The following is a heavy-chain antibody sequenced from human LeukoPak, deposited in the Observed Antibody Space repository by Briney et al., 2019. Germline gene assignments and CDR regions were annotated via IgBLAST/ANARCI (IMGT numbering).Heavy chain of an antibody. J-gene: IGHJ4*02. D-gene: IGHD3-10*01. CDR1: GYTFTFYF. CDR3: ARGGGRGYASVPGY. Sequence: ASVRVSCKASGYTFTFYFMSWVRQAPGQGLEWIGIINPSSGDTTYTQTFKDRFTMTRDMSTTTVFLELCSLTPDDTAVYYCARGGGRGYASVPGYWGQGTLVTVSS. V-gene: IGHV1-46*01. CDR2: INPSSGDT.